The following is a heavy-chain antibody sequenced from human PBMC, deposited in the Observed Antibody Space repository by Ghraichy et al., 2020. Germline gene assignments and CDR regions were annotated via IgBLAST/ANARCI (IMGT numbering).Heavy chain of an antibody. CDR2: ISYDGSNK. J-gene: IGHJ1*01. CDR1: GFTFSSYG. D-gene: IGHD4-23*01. Sequence: GGSLRLSGAASGFTFSSYGMHWVRQAPGKGLEWVAVISYDGSNKYYADSVKGRFTISRDNSKNTLYLQMNSLRAEDTAVYYCAKAGGGNCKHWGQGSLVTVSS. CDR3: AKAGGGNCKH. V-gene: IGHV3-30*18.